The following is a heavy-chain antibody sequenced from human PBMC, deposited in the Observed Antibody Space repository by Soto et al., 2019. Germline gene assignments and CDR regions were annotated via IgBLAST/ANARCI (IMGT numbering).Heavy chain of an antibody. CDR1: GFTFSSYG. CDR2: IWYDGSNK. Sequence: GGSLRLSCAASGFTFSSYGMHWVRQAPGKGLEWVAVIWYDGSNKYYADSVKGRFTISRDNSKNTLYLQMNSLRAEHTAVYYCARGFDYYDSSGYDYWGQGTLVTVSS. V-gene: IGHV3-33*01. CDR3: ARGFDYYDSSGYDY. J-gene: IGHJ4*02. D-gene: IGHD3-22*01.